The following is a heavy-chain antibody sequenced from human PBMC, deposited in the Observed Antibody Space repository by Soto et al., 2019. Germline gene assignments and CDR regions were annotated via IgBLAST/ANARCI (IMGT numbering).Heavy chain of an antibody. V-gene: IGHV3-48*01. Sequence: EVQLVESGGGLVQPGGSLRLSCAASGFTFSSYTMNWVRQAPGKGLEWVSYISLSGSDMYYAGSVKGRFTISRDNAKSSLSPQMNSLRAEDTAVYYCVRDHIWSFDYWGQGTPVTVSS. CDR1: GFTFSSYT. CDR2: ISLSGSDM. D-gene: IGHD3-10*01. CDR3: VRDHIWSFDY. J-gene: IGHJ4*02.